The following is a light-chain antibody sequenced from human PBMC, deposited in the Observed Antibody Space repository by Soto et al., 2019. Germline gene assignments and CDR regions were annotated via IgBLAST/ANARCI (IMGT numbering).Light chain of an antibody. V-gene: IGKV3-20*01. Sequence: EIVLTQFPGTLSLSPGGRATLSCRASQSVSRRLAWYQHRPGQSPRLLISGASMRASGVPVRFSGSGSGTDFTLTISRLEPEDFAVYYCQQYVTSPWAFGQGTKVAIE. J-gene: IGKJ1*01. CDR3: QQYVTSPWA. CDR1: QSVSRR. CDR2: GAS.